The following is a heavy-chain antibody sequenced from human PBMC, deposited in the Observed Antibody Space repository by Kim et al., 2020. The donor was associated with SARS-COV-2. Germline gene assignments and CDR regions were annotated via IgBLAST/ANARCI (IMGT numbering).Heavy chain of an antibody. J-gene: IGHJ5*02. CDR3: ARHTGVVAAQPPAPWFDP. Sequence: SETLSLTCTVSGGSISSYYWSWIRQPPGTGLEWIGYIYYSGSTNYNPSLKNRVPISVDTSKNQFSLKLSPVTAAATAVYYCARHTGVVAAQPPAPWFDPWGQGTLVTVSS. CDR1: GGSISSYY. CDR2: IYYSGST. V-gene: IGHV4-59*08. D-gene: IGHD2-15*01.